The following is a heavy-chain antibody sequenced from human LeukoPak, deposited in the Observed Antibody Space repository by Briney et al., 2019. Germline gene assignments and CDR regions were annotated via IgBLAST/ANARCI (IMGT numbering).Heavy chain of an antibody. J-gene: IGHJ4*02. CDR2: INHSGST. CDR3: ARGRAVGDTNDGGYFDY. CDR1: GGSFSGYS. D-gene: IGHD1-26*01. Sequence: PSETPSLTCAVYGGSFSGYSWSWFRQPPGKGLEWIGEINHSGSTNYNPSLKSRVTISIDTSKNQFSLKLSSVTAADTAVYYCARGRAVGDTNDGGYFDYWGQGTLVTVSS. V-gene: IGHV4-34*01.